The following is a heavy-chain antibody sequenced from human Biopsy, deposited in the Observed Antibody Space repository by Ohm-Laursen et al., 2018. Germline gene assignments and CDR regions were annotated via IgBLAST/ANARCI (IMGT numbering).Heavy chain of an antibody. Sequence: ASVKVSCTASGYTFNSYGISWVRQAPGQGLEWMGRISGYNGNTLYAQKFQHRVTMTTDTSTSTAYMELRSLTSDDTAVYYCARISITRLLGYWGQGTLVTVSS. J-gene: IGHJ4*02. V-gene: IGHV1-18*01. D-gene: IGHD3-3*01. CDR1: GYTFNSYG. CDR2: ISGYNGNT. CDR3: ARISITRLLGY.